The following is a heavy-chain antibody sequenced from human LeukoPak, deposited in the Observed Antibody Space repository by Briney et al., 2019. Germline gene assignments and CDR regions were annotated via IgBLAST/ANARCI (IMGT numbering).Heavy chain of an antibody. Sequence: GGSLRLSCAASGFTFSSYSMNWVRQAPGKGLEWVSYISSSGSTIDNADSVKGRFTISRDNAKNSLYLQMNNLRAEDTAVYYCSRLRGYSYGYADYWGQGTLVTVSS. D-gene: IGHD5-18*01. V-gene: IGHV3-48*04. CDR1: GFTFSSYS. J-gene: IGHJ4*02. CDR2: ISSSGSTI. CDR3: SRLRGYSYGYADY.